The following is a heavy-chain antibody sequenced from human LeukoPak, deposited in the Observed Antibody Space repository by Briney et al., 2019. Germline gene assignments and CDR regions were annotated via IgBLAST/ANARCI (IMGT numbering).Heavy chain of an antibody. CDR1: GGSFSGYY. J-gene: IGHJ4*02. D-gene: IGHD3-22*01. V-gene: IGHV4-34*01. CDR2: INHSGST. CDR3: ARDFYYDSSVKGYYFDY. Sequence: SETLSLTCAVYGGSFSGYYWSWIRQPPGKGLEWIGEINHSGSTNYNPSLKSRATISVDTSKNQFSLKLSSVTAADTAVYYCARDFYYDSSVKGYYFDYWGQGTLVTVSS.